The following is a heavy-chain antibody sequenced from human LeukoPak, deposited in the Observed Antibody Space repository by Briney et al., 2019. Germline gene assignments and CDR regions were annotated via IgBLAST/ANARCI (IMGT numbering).Heavy chain of an antibody. D-gene: IGHD2-2*01. CDR3: ARDRYCSSTSCYLFGYYYYGMDF. CDR2: IYSGGST. V-gene: IGHV3-53*01. J-gene: IGHJ6*04. Sequence: QSGGSLRLSCAASGFTVSSNYMSWVRQAPGKGLEWVSVIYSGGSTYYADSVKGRFTISRDNSKNTLYLQMNSLRVEDTAVYYCARDRYCSSTSCYLFGYYYYGMDFWGKGTTVTVSS. CDR1: GFTVSSNY.